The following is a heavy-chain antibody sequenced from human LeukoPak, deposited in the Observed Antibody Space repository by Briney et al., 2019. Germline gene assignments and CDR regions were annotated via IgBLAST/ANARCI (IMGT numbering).Heavy chain of an antibody. CDR1: VGTFSSYA. Sequence: SAKVSCKASVGTFSSYAISWVPQAPGQGLEWMGRIIPILGIANYAQKFQGRVTIAADKSTSTAYMELSSLRSEDTAVYYCAHRGIVGATGYYYYGMDVWGQGTTVTVSS. D-gene: IGHD1-26*01. J-gene: IGHJ6*02. CDR2: IIPILGIA. CDR3: AHRGIVGATGYYYYGMDV. V-gene: IGHV1-69*04.